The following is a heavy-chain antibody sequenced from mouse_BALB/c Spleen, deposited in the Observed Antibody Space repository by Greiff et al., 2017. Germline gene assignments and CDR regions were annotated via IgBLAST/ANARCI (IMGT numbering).Heavy chain of an antibody. J-gene: IGHJ4*01. CDR2: IYPGGGYT. V-gene: IGHV1-63*02. CDR3: ARRPYAMDY. Sequence: VQLHQSGAELVRPGTSVKISCKASGYTFTNYWLGWVKQRPGHGLEWIGDIYPGGGYTNYNEKFKGKATLTADTSSSTAYMQLSSLTSEDSAVYFCARRPYAMDYWGQGTSVTVSS. CDR1: GYTFTNYW.